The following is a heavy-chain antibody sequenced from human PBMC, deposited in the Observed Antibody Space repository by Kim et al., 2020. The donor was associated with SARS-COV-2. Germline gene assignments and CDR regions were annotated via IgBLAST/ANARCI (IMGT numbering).Heavy chain of an antibody. Sequence: SVKVSCKASGGTFSSYAISWVRQAPGQGLEWMGGIIPIFGTANYAQKFQGRVTITADESTSTAYMELSSLRSEDTAVYYCASNTLPKIQLTQTYYYYYGMDVWGQGTTVTVSS. CDR2: IIPIFGTA. CDR1: GGTFSSYA. D-gene: IGHD5-18*01. V-gene: IGHV1-69*13. J-gene: IGHJ6*02. CDR3: ASNTLPKIQLTQTYYYYYGMDV.